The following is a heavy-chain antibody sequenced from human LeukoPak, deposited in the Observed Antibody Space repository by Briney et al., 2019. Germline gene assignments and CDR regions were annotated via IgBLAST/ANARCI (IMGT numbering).Heavy chain of an antibody. J-gene: IGHJ3*01. D-gene: IGHD4-17*01. CDR1: GFTFNSNA. V-gene: IGHV3-23*01. CDR2: ISGSAAST. Sequence: GGSLRLSCAASGFTFNSNAMSWVRQAPGRGLEWVSAISGSAASTYYADSVKGRFTISRDNSKNTLYLHLNGLRAEDTARYYCTKTKFGDYSLHAFDVWGQGTMATVSS. CDR3: TKTKFGDYSLHAFDV.